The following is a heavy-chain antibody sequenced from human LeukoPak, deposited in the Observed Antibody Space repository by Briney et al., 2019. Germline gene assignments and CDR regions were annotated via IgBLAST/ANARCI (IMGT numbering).Heavy chain of an antibody. V-gene: IGHV3-23*01. Sequence: GGSLRLSCAASGFTFSSYAMSWVRQAPGKGLEWVSAISGSGGSTYYADSVKGRFTISRDNSKNTLYLQMNSLRAEDTAVYYCARDRGYSYGPPDYWGQGTLVTVSS. J-gene: IGHJ4*02. D-gene: IGHD5-18*01. CDR2: ISGSGGST. CDR3: ARDRGYSYGPPDY. CDR1: GFTFSSYA.